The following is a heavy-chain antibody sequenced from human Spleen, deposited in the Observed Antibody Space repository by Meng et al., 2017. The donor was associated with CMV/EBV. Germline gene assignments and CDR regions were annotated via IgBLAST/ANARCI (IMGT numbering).Heavy chain of an antibody. D-gene: IGHD3-16*01. J-gene: IGHJ4*02. Sequence: GGALRLCCAASGFTFSQYEMNWVRQGAGKGLEWLSFIAASAHTTYYADSVKGRFTVSRDDAKKSLFLQMNNLRAEDTAVYYCARNLRRNYGFDYWCRGTLVTVSS. CDR1: GFTFSQYE. V-gene: IGHV3-48*03. CDR2: IAASAHTT. CDR3: ARNLRRNYGFDY.